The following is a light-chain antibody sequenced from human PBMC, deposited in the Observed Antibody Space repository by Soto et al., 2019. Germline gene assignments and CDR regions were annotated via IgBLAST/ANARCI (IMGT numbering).Light chain of an antibody. J-gene: IGLJ2*01. CDR1: SSDVGGYNY. CDR2: EVS. Sequence: QSALTQPASVSGSPGQSITISCTGTSSDVGGYNYVSWYQLHPGKAPKIMIYEVSNRPSGISNRFSGSKSGNTASLTISGLQAEDGADYYCCSYTSSSTRVFGGGTKLTVL. V-gene: IGLV2-14*01. CDR3: CSYTSSSTRV.